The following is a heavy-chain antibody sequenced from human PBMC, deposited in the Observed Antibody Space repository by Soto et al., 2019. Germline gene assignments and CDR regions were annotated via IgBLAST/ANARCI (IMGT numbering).Heavy chain of an antibody. V-gene: IGHV3-9*01. D-gene: IGHD6-13*01. J-gene: IGHJ4*02. CDR2: ISWNSGSI. Sequence: EVQLVESGGGLVQPGRSLRLSCAASGFTFDDYAMHWVRQAPGKGLEWVSGISWNSGSIGYADSVKGRFTISRDNAKNSLYLQMHSLRAEDTGLYYCAKVLFPGIAAAAGFDYWGQGTLGNVSS. CDR1: GFTFDDYA. CDR3: AKVLFPGIAAAAGFDY.